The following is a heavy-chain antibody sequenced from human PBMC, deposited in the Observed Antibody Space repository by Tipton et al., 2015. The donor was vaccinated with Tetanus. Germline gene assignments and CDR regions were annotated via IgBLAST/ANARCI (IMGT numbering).Heavy chain of an antibody. Sequence: SLRLSCAASGFTFSSYSMNWVRQAPGKGLEWVSYISSSSSTIYYADSVKGRFTISRDNAKNSLYLQMNSLRAEDTAVYYCARDNCGGDCYAGYYYYYYGMDVWGQGTTVTVSS. V-gene: IGHV3-48*01. J-gene: IGHJ6*02. CDR3: ARDNCGGDCYAGYYYYYYGMDV. CDR2: ISSSSSTI. D-gene: IGHD2-21*02. CDR1: GFTFSSYS.